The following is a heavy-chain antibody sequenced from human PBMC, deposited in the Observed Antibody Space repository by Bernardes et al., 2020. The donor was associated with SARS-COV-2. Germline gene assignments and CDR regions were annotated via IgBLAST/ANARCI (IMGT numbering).Heavy chain of an antibody. CDR3: ARDERIAVAGTGYFDY. V-gene: IGHV3-21*01. D-gene: IGHD6-19*01. CDR2: ISSSSSYI. J-gene: IGHJ4*02. CDR1: GFTFSSYS. Sequence: GGSLRLSCAASGFTFSSYSMNWVRQAPGKGLEWVSSISSSSSYIYYADSVKGRFTISRDNAKNSLYLQMNSLRAEDTAVYYCARDERIAVAGTGYFDYWGQGTLVTVSS.